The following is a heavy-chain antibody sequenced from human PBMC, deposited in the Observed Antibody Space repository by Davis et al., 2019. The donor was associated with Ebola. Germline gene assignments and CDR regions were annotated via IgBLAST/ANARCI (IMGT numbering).Heavy chain of an antibody. D-gene: IGHD3-10*01. J-gene: IGHJ6*02. CDR1: GFTFSSYG. CDR2: ISYDGSNK. Sequence: GSLRLSCAASGFTFSSYGMHWVRQAPGKGLEWVAVISYDGSNKYYADSVKGRFTISRDNSKNTLYLQMNSLKTEDTAVYYCTRIGFGELFPLYYYYGMDVWGQGTTVTVSS. V-gene: IGHV3-30*03. CDR3: TRIGFGELFPLYYYYGMDV.